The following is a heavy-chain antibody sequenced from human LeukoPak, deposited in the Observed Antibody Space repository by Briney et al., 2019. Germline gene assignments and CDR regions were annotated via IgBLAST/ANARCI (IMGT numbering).Heavy chain of an antibody. D-gene: IGHD6-13*01. J-gene: IGHJ4*02. CDR3: ARDPGNNRAAADFDY. Sequence: GGSLRLSCAASGFTFSSYSMNWVRQAPGKGLEWVSSISSSSSYIYYADSVKGRFTISRDNAKNSLYLQMNSLRAEDTAVYYCARDPGNNRAAADFDYWGQGTLVTVSS. CDR1: GFTFSSYS. CDR2: ISSSSSYI. V-gene: IGHV3-21*01.